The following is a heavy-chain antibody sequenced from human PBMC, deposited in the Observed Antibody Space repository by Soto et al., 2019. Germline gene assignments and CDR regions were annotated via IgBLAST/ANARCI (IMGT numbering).Heavy chain of an antibody. D-gene: IGHD3-3*01. CDR3: ARDTYDFWSGYAAAPQYGMDV. Sequence: PGGSLRLSCAASGFTFSSYGMHWVRQAPGKGLEWVAVIWYDGSNKYYADSVKGRFTISRDNSKNTLYLQMNSLRAEDTAVYYCARDTYDFWSGYAAAPQYGMDVWGQGTTVTVSS. CDR2: IWYDGSNK. V-gene: IGHV3-33*01. J-gene: IGHJ6*02. CDR1: GFTFSSYG.